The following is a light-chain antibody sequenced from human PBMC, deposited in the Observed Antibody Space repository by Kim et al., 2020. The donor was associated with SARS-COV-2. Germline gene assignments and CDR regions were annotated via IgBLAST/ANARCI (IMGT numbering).Light chain of an antibody. J-gene: IGKJ2*01. Sequence: EIVMTQSPATLSVSPGERATLSCRASQSVSSNLAWYQQKPGQAPRLLIYGASTRATGIPARFSGSGSGTEFTLTISSLQCEDFAVYYCQQYNNWPPENTFGQGTKLEI. CDR2: GAS. CDR3: QQYNNWPPENT. V-gene: IGKV3-15*01. CDR1: QSVSSN.